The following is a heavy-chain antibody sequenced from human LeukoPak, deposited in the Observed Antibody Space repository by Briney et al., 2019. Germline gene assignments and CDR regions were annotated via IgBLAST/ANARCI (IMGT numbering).Heavy chain of an antibody. CDR2: TNHSGSS. Sequence: PAETLSLTCAVYGGSFNGYCWSWIRQPPGKGLEWMGETNHSGSSNYNPSSKRRVTISVDTSKNQFSLKLITGTAADTAVHYVARGGVECSRGTSYPRPHWGVGNLVSVSP. CDR3: ARGGVECSRGTSYPRPH. V-gene: IGHV4-34*01. J-gene: IGHJ4*02. CDR1: GGSFNGYC. D-gene: IGHD2-15*01.